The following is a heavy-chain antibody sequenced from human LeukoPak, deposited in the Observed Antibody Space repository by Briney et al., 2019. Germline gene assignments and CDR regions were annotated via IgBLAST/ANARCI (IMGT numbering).Heavy chain of an antibody. J-gene: IGHJ4*02. Sequence: SGTLSLTCAVSGGSISSSNWWSWVRQPPGKGLEWIGEIYHSGSTNYNPSLKSRVTISVDKSKNQFSLKLSSVTAADTAAYYCARVHGSGSYHTDYWGQGTLVTVSS. CDR1: GGSISSSNW. D-gene: IGHD3-10*01. CDR3: ARVHGSGSYHTDY. V-gene: IGHV4-4*02. CDR2: IYHSGST.